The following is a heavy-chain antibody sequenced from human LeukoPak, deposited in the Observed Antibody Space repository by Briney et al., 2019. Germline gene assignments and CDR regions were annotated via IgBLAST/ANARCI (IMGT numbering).Heavy chain of an antibody. D-gene: IGHD6-13*01. Sequence: GGSLRLSCAASGFTFSSYGMHWVRQAPGKGLEWVAVISYDGSNKYYADSVKGRFTISRDNSKNTRYLQMNSLRAEDTAVYYCAKVRAAGPPNDAFDIWGQGTMVTVSS. CDR1: GFTFSSYG. CDR2: ISYDGSNK. J-gene: IGHJ3*02. CDR3: AKVRAAGPPNDAFDI. V-gene: IGHV3-30*18.